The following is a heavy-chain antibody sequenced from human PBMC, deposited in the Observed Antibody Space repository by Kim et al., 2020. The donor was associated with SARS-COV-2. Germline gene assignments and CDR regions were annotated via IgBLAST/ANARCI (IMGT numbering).Heavy chain of an antibody. CDR2: IDWDDDK. V-gene: IGHV2-70*01. CDR1: GFSLSTSGMC. J-gene: IGHJ2*01. CDR3: ARIKCHGVGGWYFDL. Sequence: SGPTLVNPTQTLTLTCTFSGFSLSTSGMCVSWIRQPPGKALEWLALIDWDDDKYYSTSLKTRLTISKDTSKNQVVLTMTNMDPVDTATYYCARIKCHGVGGWYFDLWGRGTLVTVSS. D-gene: IGHD3-3*01.